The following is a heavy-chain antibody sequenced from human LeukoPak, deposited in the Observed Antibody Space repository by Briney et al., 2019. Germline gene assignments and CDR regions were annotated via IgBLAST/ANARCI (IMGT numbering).Heavy chain of an antibody. CDR1: GFTFSSYW. CDR3: ARESLSSITIFGVTDYYYYGMDV. CDR2: ISSSSSTI. V-gene: IGHV3-48*01. J-gene: IGHJ6*02. D-gene: IGHD3-3*01. Sequence: GGSPRLSCAASGFTFSSYWMSWVRQAPGKGLEWVSYISSSSSTIYYADSVKGRFTISRDNAKNSLYPQMNSLRAEDTAVYYCARESLSSITIFGVTDYYYYGMDVWGQGTTVTVSS.